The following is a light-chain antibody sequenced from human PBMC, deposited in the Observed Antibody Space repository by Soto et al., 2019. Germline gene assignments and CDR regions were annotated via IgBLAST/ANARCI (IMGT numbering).Light chain of an antibody. V-gene: IGKV1-5*03. J-gene: IGKJ1*01. CDR2: KAS. Sequence: DIQMTQSPSTLSASVGDRVTITCRASQSISSRLAWYQQKPGKAPKLLIYKASSLGSGVPSRFSGSGSGTEFTLTISSLQTDDFATYYCQQYNTYWWAFGQGTKVEIK. CDR3: QQYNTYWWA. CDR1: QSISSR.